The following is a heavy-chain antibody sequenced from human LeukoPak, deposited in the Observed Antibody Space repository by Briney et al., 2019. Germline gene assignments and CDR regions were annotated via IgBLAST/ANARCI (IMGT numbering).Heavy chain of an antibody. Sequence: SETLSLTCAVSGGSLSDYFWTWIRQSPGKGLEWIGEIKHTGGTRYNTSLGSRVTLSVDTSKNQFSLKLTSVTAADTAVYYCARLRGLAWLVVEDNYYFYYMDVWGKGTTVAVSS. J-gene: IGHJ6*03. CDR1: GGSLSDYF. CDR3: ARLRGLAWLVVEDNYYFYYMDV. D-gene: IGHD3/OR15-3a*01. V-gene: IGHV4-34*01. CDR2: IKHTGGT.